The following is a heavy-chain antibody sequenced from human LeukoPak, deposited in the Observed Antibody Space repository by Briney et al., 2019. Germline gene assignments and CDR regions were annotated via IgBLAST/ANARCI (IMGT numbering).Heavy chain of an antibody. V-gene: IGHV1-69*06. Sequence: ASVKVSCKASGYTFTNYVISWVRQAPGQGLEWMGGIIPIFGTANYAQKFQGRVTITADKSTSTAYMELSSLRSEDTAVYYCASTKYYDSSGYPHYYMDVWGKGTTVTVSS. D-gene: IGHD3-22*01. CDR2: IIPIFGTA. CDR1: GYTFTNYV. J-gene: IGHJ6*03. CDR3: ASTKYYDSSGYPHYYMDV.